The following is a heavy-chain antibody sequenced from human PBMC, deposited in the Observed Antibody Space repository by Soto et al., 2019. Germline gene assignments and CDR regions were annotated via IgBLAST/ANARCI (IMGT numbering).Heavy chain of an antibody. J-gene: IGHJ3*02. D-gene: IGHD1-20*01. Sequence: VQLVESGGGLVQPGKPLRISCAASGFTFHDFAMHWVRQAPGKGLEWVSGISWNSGSMGYADSVNGRVTISRDNAMNSLYLQMNSLRAEDTALYYCAKDKGYNWNDVAAFEIWGQGTMVTVSS. CDR2: ISWNSGSM. CDR3: AKDKGYNWNDVAAFEI. V-gene: IGHV3-9*01. CDR1: GFTFHDFA.